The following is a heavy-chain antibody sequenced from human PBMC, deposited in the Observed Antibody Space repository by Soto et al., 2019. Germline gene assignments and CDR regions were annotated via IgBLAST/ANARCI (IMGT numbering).Heavy chain of an antibody. V-gene: IGHV1-18*01. D-gene: IGHD1-20*01. CDR1: GYTLTRYG. J-gene: IGHJ2*01. CDR2: ISAYNANT. CDR3: AREVFRYFDL. Sequence: QVHLVQSGAEVKKPGASVKVSCKASGYTLTRYGITWVRQAPGQGLEWMGSISAYNANTNYAQKLQGRLTMTTDTPTSTAYMELRSLTSDDTAVYYCAREVFRYFDLWGRGTLVSVSS.